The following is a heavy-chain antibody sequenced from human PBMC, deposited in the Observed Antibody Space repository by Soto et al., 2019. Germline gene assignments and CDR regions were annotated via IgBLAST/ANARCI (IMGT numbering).Heavy chain of an antibody. J-gene: IGHJ6*02. CDR2: IDPSDSYT. Sequence: PGESLKISCKGSGYSFTSYWISWVRQMPGKGLEWMGRIDPSDSYTNYSPSFQGHVTISADKSISTAYLQWSSLKASDTAMYYCARRMLFGELDYYYYGMDVWGQGTTVTVSS. CDR1: GYSFTSYW. CDR3: ARRMLFGELDYYYYGMDV. D-gene: IGHD3-10*02. V-gene: IGHV5-10-1*01.